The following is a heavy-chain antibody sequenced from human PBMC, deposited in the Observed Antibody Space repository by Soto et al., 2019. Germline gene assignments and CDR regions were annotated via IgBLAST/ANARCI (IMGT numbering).Heavy chain of an antibody. CDR3: ARQGCGWPYYHGMDA. CDR1: GASISSSSYY. Sequence: QLQLQESSAGLVKPSETLSLTCTVSGASISSSSYYWGWIRQPPGKGLEWIGSIYYSGSTYYNPSLKSRVTISVDTSKNQFSLKLSSVTAADTAVYYCARQGCGWPYYHGMDAWGQGTTVTVSS. CDR2: IYYSGST. V-gene: IGHV4-39*01. D-gene: IGHD6-19*01. J-gene: IGHJ6*02.